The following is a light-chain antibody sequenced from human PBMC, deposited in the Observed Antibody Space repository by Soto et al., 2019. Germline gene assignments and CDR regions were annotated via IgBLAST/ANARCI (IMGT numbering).Light chain of an antibody. Sequence: DIQMTQSPSTLSAAIGDRVTITSRASQSVGYWLAWYQQKPGKAPTFLVYDASNLHSGVPARFSGSGSGSEFSLTINSLQPDDFATYYCQQYYSSWTFGQGTKVDIK. CDR2: DAS. CDR3: QQYYSSWT. V-gene: IGKV1-5*01. CDR1: QSVGYW. J-gene: IGKJ1*01.